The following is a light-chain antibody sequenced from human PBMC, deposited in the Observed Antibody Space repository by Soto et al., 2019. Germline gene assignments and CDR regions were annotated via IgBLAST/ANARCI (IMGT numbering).Light chain of an antibody. CDR3: QQRGNRPPWT. CDR1: QSVGKY. J-gene: IGKJ1*01. CDR2: DAS. V-gene: IGKV3-11*01. Sequence: EIVMTQSPATLSESPGERATLSCRASQSVGKYLVWYQQKPGQAPRLLIYDASNRATGIPARFSGSGSGTDFTLTISSLEPEDFAVYYCQQRGNRPPWTFGQGTKVDIK.